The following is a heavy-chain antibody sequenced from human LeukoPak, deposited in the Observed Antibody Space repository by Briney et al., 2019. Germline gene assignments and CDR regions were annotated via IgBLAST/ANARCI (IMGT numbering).Heavy chain of an antibody. CDR3: ARRGRYQLPIDY. J-gene: IGHJ4*02. Sequence: SETLPLTCAVYGGSFSGYYWSWIRQPPGKGLEWIGEINHSGSTNYNPSLKSRVTISVDTSKNQFSLKLSSVTAADTAVYYCARRGRYQLPIDYWGQGTLVTVSS. D-gene: IGHD2-2*01. CDR2: INHSGST. CDR1: GGSFSGYY. V-gene: IGHV4-34*01.